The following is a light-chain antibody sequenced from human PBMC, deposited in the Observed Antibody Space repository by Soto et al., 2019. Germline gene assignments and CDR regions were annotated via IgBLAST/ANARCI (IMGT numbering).Light chain of an antibody. V-gene: IGKV3-15*01. J-gene: IGKJ3*01. CDR3: QQYNDWPFT. CDR1: QSVSVN. Sequence: EIVMTQSPGTLSVSPGERATLSCRASQSVSVNLAWYQQKPGQAPRLLIYGVSNRATVIPARISGSESETKFTLTSSSLLGEDLTFYYCQQYNDWPFTFGPGTKVDIK. CDR2: GVS.